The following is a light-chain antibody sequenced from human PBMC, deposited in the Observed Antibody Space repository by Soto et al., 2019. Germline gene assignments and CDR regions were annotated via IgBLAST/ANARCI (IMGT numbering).Light chain of an antibody. CDR2: TAS. J-gene: IGKJ1*01. V-gene: IGKV1-39*01. CDR1: QSIDIY. CDR3: QQSYSHPT. Sequence: QLTQSPSSLSASVGDRVTITCRASQSIDIYLKWYQQKPGKAPKLLIYTASSLQGGVPSRFSGSGSGTDFTLTISSLQPEDFATYYCQQSYSHPTFGQGTNVEVK.